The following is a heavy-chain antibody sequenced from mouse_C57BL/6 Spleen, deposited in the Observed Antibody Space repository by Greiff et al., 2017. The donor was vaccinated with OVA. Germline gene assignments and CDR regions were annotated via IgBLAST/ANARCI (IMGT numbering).Heavy chain of an antibody. Sequence: EVQLQQSGPVLVKPGASVKMSCKASGYTFTDYYMNWVKQSHGKSLEWIGVINPYNGGTSYNQKFKGKATLTVDKSSSTAYMELNSLTSEDSAVYYCGYGSSYWYFDVWGTGTTVTVSS. D-gene: IGHD1-1*01. V-gene: IGHV1-19*01. CDR2: INPYNGGT. CDR1: GYTFTDYY. J-gene: IGHJ1*03. CDR3: GYGSSYWYFDV.